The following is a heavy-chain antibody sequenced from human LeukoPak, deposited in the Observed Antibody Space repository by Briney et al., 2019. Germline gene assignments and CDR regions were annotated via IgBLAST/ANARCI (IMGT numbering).Heavy chain of an antibody. D-gene: IGHD6-19*01. J-gene: IGHJ4*02. CDR1: GFSVTSNH. Sequence: GGSLRLSCAASGFSVTSNHMNWVRQAPGKGLEWVAVIWYDGSNKYYADSVKGRFTISRDNSKNTLYLQMNSLRAEDTAVYYCARDHSSGWYSDYFDYWGQGTLVTVSS. CDR2: IWYDGSNK. V-gene: IGHV3-33*08. CDR3: ARDHSSGWYSDYFDY.